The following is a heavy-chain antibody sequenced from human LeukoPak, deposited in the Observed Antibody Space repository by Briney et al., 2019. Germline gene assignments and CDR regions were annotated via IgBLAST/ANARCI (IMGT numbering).Heavy chain of an antibody. CDR2: INPSGGST. CDR1: GYTFTSYY. CDR3: ARVGLTTIVQSPLPFDY. Sequence: ASVKVSCKASGYTFTSYYMHWVRQAPGQGLEWMGIINPSGGSTSYAQKFQGRVTMTRDMSTSTVYMELSSLRSEDTAVYYCARVGLTTIVQSPLPFDYWGQGTLVTVSS. J-gene: IGHJ4*02. V-gene: IGHV1-46*01. D-gene: IGHD1-1*01.